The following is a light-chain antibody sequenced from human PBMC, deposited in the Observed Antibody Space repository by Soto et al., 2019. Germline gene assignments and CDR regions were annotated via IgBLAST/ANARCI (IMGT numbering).Light chain of an antibody. V-gene: IGKV1-27*01. J-gene: IGKJ4*01. CDR3: QKYNSAPLT. Sequence: DIQMTQSLSPRSASVGDRVTITGRASLPISYYLAWYQQKPGKIPNLLIYAASTLQAGVASRFSGSGSGTDFTLTISSLQPEDVAAYYCQKYNSAPLTFGGGTKVDIK. CDR2: AAS. CDR1: LPISYY.